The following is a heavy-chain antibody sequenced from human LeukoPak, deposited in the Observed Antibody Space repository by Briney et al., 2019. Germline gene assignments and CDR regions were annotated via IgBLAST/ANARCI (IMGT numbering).Heavy chain of an antibody. CDR1: GYIFTTYF. D-gene: IGHD3-9*01. J-gene: IGHJ4*02. V-gene: IGHV1-2*02. CDR3: AREGGYDILTGYQDY. Sequence: ASVKVSCKPSGYIFTTYFIHWVRQAPGQGLEWMGWINPNNGDTNYVQKFQGRVTMTRDTSISTAYMELTRLRSDDTAVYYCAREGGYDILTGYQDYWGQGTLVTVSS. CDR2: INPNNGDT.